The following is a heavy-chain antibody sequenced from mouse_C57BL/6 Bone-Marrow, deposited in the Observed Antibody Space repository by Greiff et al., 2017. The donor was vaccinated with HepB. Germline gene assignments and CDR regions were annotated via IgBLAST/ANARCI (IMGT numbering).Heavy chain of an antibody. J-gene: IGHJ2*01. V-gene: IGHV5-6*01. CDR1: GFTFSSYG. CDR2: ISSGGSYT. D-gene: IGHD2-10*02. Sequence: EVQVVESGGDLVKPGGSLKLSCAASGFTFSSYGMSWVRQTPDKRLEWVATISSGGSYTYYPDSVKGRFTISRDNAKNTLYLQMSSLKSEDTAMYYCARRGASSNYVGYWGQGTTLTVSS. CDR3: ARRGASSNYVGY.